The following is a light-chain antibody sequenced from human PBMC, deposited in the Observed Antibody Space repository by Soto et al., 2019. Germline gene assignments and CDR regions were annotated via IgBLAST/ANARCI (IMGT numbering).Light chain of an antibody. CDR3: QHRTIWPTVYT. J-gene: IGKJ2*01. Sequence: EIVLTQSPATLSLSPGERATLSCRASQSVSSDLAWYQQRPGQSPRLLIYDAYNRATGVPARFSGSVSGTDFTITSSRIEPEDFAVSYCQHRTIWPTVYTFGHGTTLEI. CDR2: DAY. CDR1: QSVSSD. V-gene: IGKV3-11*01.